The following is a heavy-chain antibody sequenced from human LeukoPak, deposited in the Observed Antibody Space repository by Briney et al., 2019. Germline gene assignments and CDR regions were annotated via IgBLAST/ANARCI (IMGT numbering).Heavy chain of an antibody. V-gene: IGHV1-8*01. J-gene: IGHJ5*02. D-gene: IGHD3-10*01. Sequence: ASVKVSCKTSGYTFSDYDINWVRQATGQGLEWMGCMNPNSGNTGYAQKFQGRVTMTRDTSMRTAYMELSSLRSEDTAVYYCTRGMIRGVQGPWGQGTLVTVSS. CDR1: GYTFSDYD. CDR2: MNPNSGNT. CDR3: TRGMIRGVQGP.